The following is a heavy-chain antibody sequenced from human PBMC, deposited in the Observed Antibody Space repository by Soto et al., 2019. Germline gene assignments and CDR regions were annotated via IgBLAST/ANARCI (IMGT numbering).Heavy chain of an antibody. CDR3: AKGDCSGGSCYFSAFDI. D-gene: IGHD2-15*01. J-gene: IGHJ3*02. V-gene: IGHV3-30*18. Sequence: QVKLVESGGGVVQPGRSLRLSCAASGFTFSRYGMHWVRQAPGKGLEWVAVISYDGTNNYYTESVKGRFTISRDNSKNTLFLQMNSLRAEDTAVYFCAKGDCSGGSCYFSAFDIWGQGTMVTVSS. CDR2: ISYDGTNN. CDR1: GFTFSRYG.